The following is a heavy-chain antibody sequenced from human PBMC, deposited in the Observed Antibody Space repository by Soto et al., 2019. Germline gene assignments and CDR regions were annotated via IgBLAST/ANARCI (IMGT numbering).Heavy chain of an antibody. V-gene: IGHV3-30*18. D-gene: IGHD6-13*01. CDR1: GFTSNNYG. CDR3: AKDQGIAASHGID. Sequence: QVQLVESGGGVVQPGRSLRLSCAASGFTSNNYGMHWVRQAPGKGLEWVAAISNDGRDKYYGDSVKGRLTISRDNSKNTVYLQMNSLRADDTAVYYCAKDQGIAASHGIDWGQGTMVTVSS. CDR2: ISNDGRDK. J-gene: IGHJ3*01.